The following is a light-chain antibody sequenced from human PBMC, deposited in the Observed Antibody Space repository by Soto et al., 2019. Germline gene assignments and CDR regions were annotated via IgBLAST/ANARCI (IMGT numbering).Light chain of an antibody. V-gene: IGLV3-1*01. Sequence: SYELTQPPSVSVSPGQTATITCSGDKLGSKYICWYQQKPGQSPVLVIYQDTKRPSGIPERFSGSNSANTATLTISGTQAMDEADYYCQAWDSSDVIFGGGTKVTVL. CDR2: QDT. CDR3: QAWDSSDVI. CDR1: KLGSKY. J-gene: IGLJ2*01.